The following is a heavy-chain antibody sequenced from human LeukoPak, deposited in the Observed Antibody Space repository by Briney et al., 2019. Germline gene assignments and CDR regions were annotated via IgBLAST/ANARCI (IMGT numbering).Heavy chain of an antibody. CDR2: INPSGGST. J-gene: IGHJ4*02. CDR1: GYTFTSYY. Sequence: ASVKVSCKASGYTFTSYYMHWVRQAPGQGLEWMGIINPSGGSTSYAQKFQGRGNMTRDMSTSTVYMELSSLRSEDTAVYYCARDSLGFGGSTNSTDYWGQGTLVTVSS. CDR3: ARDSLGFGGSTNSTDY. V-gene: IGHV1-46*01. D-gene: IGHD3-16*01.